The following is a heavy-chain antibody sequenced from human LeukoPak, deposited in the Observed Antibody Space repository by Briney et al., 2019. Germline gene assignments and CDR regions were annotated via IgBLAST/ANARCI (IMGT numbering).Heavy chain of an antibody. CDR1: GGSLNGHY. Sequence: SETLSLTCAVYGGSLNGHYWSWIRQPPGKGLEWIGYIYYSGSTSYYPSLKSRVTISLDTSKNQFSLKLSSVTAADTAVYYCARVHYFDITGYYSLDYWGQGTLVTVSS. CDR3: ARVHYFDITGYYSLDY. D-gene: IGHD3-22*01. CDR2: IYYSGST. J-gene: IGHJ4*02. V-gene: IGHV4-30-4*08.